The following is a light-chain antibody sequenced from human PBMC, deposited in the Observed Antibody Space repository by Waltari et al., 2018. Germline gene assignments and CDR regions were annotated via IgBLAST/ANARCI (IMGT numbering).Light chain of an antibody. J-gene: IGLJ3*02. V-gene: IGLV1-40*01. CDR2: GNN. CDR3: QSFDIRLSGGVV. CDR1: SSNIGAGHD. Sequence: QSVLTQPPSMSGAPGQRVTISCTGSSSNIGAGHDVHWYQVFPGTAPKLLIYGNNNRPSGGPDRFSGSKSDTSASLAIGGLQAEDEADYYDQSFDIRLSGGVVFGGGTKVTVL.